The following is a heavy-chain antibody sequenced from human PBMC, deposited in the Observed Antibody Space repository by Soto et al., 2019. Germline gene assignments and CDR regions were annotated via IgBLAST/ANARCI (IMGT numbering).Heavy chain of an antibody. V-gene: IGHV4-30-2*01. CDR1: GVPISSGGYS. D-gene: IGHD6-13*01. CDR3: ARVGAAAAYFDY. Sequence: QLQLQESGSGLVKPSQTLSLTCAVSGVPISSGGYSWSWIRQPPGKGLEWIGYSYHSGSTYYNPSLQSRVPISVDRSKNQFSLKLSSVTAADTAVYYCARVGAAAAYFDYWGQGTLVTVSS. J-gene: IGHJ4*02. CDR2: SYHSGST.